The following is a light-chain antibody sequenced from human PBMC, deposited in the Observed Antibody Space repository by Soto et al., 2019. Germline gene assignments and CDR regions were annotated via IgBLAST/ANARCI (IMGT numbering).Light chain of an antibody. Sequence: QSVLTQSPSASASLGASVKLTCTLSSGHSRYAIAWHQQQPEKGPRYLMKLNSDGSHSKGDGIPDRFSGSSSGAERYLTISSLQSEDEADYYCQTWGTGIGVFGGGTKLPVL. V-gene: IGLV4-69*01. CDR2: LNSDGSH. CDR3: QTWGTGIGV. CDR1: SGHSRYA. J-gene: IGLJ2*01.